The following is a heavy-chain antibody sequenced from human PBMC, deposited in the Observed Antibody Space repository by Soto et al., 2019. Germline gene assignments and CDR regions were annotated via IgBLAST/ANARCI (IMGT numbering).Heavy chain of an antibody. CDR2: MSGSGGST. V-gene: IGHV3-23*01. D-gene: IGHD4-17*01. J-gene: IGHJ4*02. CDR1: GFTFSSYA. CDR3: AKDRVFFTTRTTAPLGYFDY. Sequence: PGVSLRLSCAASGFTFSSYAMSWVRQAPGQGLEWVSAMSGSGGSTYDADSVKGRFTISRYNSKNTLYLQMNSLRAEDTAVYYCAKDRVFFTTRTTAPLGYFDYWGQGTLVTVSS.